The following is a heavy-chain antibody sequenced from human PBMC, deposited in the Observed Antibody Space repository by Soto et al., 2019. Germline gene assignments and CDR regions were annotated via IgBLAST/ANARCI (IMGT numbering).Heavy chain of an antibody. CDR1: GFIITNYW. Sequence: EVQLVESGGGLVQPGGSLRLSCAASGFIITNYWMTWVRQPPGKGLERVASVKDDGTEQYYVDSVKGRFIISRDNSKNSVCLPRNDLRGEDTAFYYCARDPPGDEGVFFDFWGQGALVTVSS. D-gene: IGHD7-27*01. V-gene: IGHV3-7*01. CDR3: ARDPPGDEGVFFDF. CDR2: VKDDGTEQ. J-gene: IGHJ4*02.